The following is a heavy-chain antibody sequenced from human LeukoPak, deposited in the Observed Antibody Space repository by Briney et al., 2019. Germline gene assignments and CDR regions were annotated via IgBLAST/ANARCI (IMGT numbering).Heavy chain of an antibody. V-gene: IGHV6-1*01. CDR3: ARATNWDAGRYFDY. Sequence: SQTLSLTCAISGXSVSSNSSTWNWIRQSPSRGLEWLGRTYYRSKWYYDYPASVKSRITINPDTSKNQFSLQLNSVTPEDTALYYCARATNWDAGRYFDYWGQGTLVTVSS. D-gene: IGHD7-27*01. CDR2: TYYRSKWYY. J-gene: IGHJ4*02. CDR1: GXSVSSNSST.